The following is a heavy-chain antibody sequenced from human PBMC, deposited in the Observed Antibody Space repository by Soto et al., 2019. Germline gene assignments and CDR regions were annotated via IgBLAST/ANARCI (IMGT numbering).Heavy chain of an antibody. CDR1: GGTFSSYA. J-gene: IGHJ5*02. CDR2: ITPIFGTA. Sequence: QVQLVQSGAEVKKPGSSVKVSCKASGGTFSSYAIRWVRQAPGQGLEWMGGITPIFGTADYAQKFQGRVTTTXAXPSXTAYMELSSRRSADTAVYYCAGDGIAARPIAWFDPWGQGTLVTVSS. V-gene: IGHV1-69*05. CDR3: AGDGIAARPIAWFDP. D-gene: IGHD6-6*01.